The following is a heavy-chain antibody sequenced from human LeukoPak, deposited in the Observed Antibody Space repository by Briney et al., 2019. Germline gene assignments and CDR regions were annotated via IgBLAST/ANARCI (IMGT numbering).Heavy chain of an antibody. D-gene: IGHD3-10*01. V-gene: IGHV3-30*02. Sequence: AGGSLRLSCAASGFTFSSYGMHWVRQAPGKGLEWVAFIRYDGSNKYYADSVKGRFTISRDNSKNTLYLQMNSLRAEDTAVYYCAKTELVMNYYYYVDVWGKGTTVTVSS. CDR2: IRYDGSNK. J-gene: IGHJ6*03. CDR3: AKTELVMNYYYYVDV. CDR1: GFTFSSYG.